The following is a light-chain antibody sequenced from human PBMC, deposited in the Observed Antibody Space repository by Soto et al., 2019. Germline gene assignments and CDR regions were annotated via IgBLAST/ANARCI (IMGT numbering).Light chain of an antibody. CDR2: AAS. V-gene: IGKV1-6*01. Sequence: ATQMTHSLSSLSASVRDSITITFRASRDIGSDLSWYQQKPGKAPTLLIYAASNLQSGVPSRFRGSRSGTEFTLTVSSLQPEDFATYYCLQDHDDSWTFGQGTKVDIK. J-gene: IGKJ1*01. CDR1: RDIGSD. CDR3: LQDHDDSWT.